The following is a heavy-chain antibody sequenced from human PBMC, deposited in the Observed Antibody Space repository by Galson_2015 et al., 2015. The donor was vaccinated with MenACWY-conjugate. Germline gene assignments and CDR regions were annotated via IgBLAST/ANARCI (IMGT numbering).Heavy chain of an antibody. V-gene: IGHV3-23*01. D-gene: IGHD3-16*01. Sequence: SLRLSCAASGFTFSSYAMSWVRQAPGKGLEWVSAISGSGGSTYYADSVKGRFTISRDNSKNTLYLQMNSLRAEDTAVYYCAKDRLAFDYFDYWGQGTLVTVSS. CDR2: ISGSGGST. J-gene: IGHJ4*02. CDR3: AKDRLAFDYFDY. CDR1: GFTFSSYA.